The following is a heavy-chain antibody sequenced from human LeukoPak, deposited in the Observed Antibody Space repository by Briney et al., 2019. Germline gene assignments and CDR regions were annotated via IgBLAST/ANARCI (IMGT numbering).Heavy chain of an antibody. D-gene: IGHD3-22*01. CDR3: ARGDYYDSSGHPPFDY. V-gene: IGHV4-61*02. Sequence: PSQTLSLTCTVSGGSISSGSYSWSWIRQPAGKGLEWIGRIYTSGSTNYNPSLKSRVTISVDTSKNQFSLKLSSVTAADTAVYYCARGDYYDSSGHPPFDYWGQGTLVTVSS. CDR2: IYTSGST. J-gene: IGHJ4*02. CDR1: GGSISSGSYS.